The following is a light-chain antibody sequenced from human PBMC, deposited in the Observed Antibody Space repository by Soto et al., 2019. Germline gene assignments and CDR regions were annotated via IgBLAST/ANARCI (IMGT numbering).Light chain of an antibody. CDR1: QTISSW. J-gene: IGKJ1*01. CDR2: KAS. Sequence: DIQMTQSPSTPSGSVGDRVTITCRASQTISSWLAWYQQKPGKAPKLLIYKASTLKSGVPSRFRGSGSGTEFTLTISSLQPDDFPTYYCQHYNSYSEAFGQGTKVDIK. V-gene: IGKV1-5*03. CDR3: QHYNSYSEA.